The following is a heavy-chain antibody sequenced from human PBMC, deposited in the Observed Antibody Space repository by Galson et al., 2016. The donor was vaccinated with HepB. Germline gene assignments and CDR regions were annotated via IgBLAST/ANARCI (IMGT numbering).Heavy chain of an antibody. CDR3: AKDAILACGTGCYADY. J-gene: IGHJ4*02. D-gene: IGHD2-2*01. CDR1: GFTFRSYG. CDR2: ISYDGTNK. V-gene: IGHV3-30*18. Sequence: SLRLSCAGSGFTFRSYGIHWVRQAPGKGLEWVAVISYDGTNKYYADSQTGRFTISRDNSKNTLYLQMNSLRAEDTAVYYCAKDAILACGTGCYADYWGQGTLVTVSS.